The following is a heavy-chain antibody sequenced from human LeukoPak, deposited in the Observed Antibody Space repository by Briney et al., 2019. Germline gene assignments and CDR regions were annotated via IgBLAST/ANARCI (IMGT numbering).Heavy chain of an antibody. CDR1: GFTFSSYA. CDR2: ISYDGSNK. V-gene: IGHV3-30-3*01. Sequence: PGGSLRLSCVASGFTFSSYAMHWVRQAPGKGLEWVAVISYDGSNKYYADSVKGRFTISRDNSKNTLYLQMKSLRAEDTAAYYCARDHLASGSYYTFDYWGQGTLVTVSS. J-gene: IGHJ4*02. CDR3: ARDHLASGSYYTFDY. D-gene: IGHD1-26*01.